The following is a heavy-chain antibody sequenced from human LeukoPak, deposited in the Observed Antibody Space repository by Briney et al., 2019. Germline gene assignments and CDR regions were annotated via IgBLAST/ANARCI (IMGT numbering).Heavy chain of an antibody. CDR2: ISYDGSNK. D-gene: IGHD3-22*01. CDR1: GFTFSSYA. CDR3: ARDSYYDSSGYYYGWFDP. J-gene: IGHJ5*02. Sequence: PGGSLRLSCAASGFTFSSYAMHWVRQAPGKGLEWVAVISYDGSNKYYADSVKGRFTISRDNSKNTLYLQMNSLRAEDTAVYYCARDSYYDSSGYYYGWFDPWGQGTLVTVSS. V-gene: IGHV3-30*04.